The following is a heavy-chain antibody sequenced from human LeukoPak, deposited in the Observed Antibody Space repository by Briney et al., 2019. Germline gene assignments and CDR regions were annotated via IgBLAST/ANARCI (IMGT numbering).Heavy chain of an antibody. J-gene: IGHJ4*02. V-gene: IGHV4-34*01. CDR2: INHSGST. CDR1: GWSFSGYY. CDR3: ARGSRYTAMVN. Sequence: SETLSLTCAVDGWSFSGYYWSLIRQPPGKGLEWIGEINHSGSTNYNPSLKSRVTISVDTSKNQFSLKLSSVTAADTAVYYCARGSRYTAMVNWGQGTLVTVSS. D-gene: IGHD5-18*01.